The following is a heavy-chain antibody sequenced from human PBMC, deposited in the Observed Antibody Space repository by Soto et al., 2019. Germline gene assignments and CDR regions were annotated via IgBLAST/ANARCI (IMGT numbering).Heavy chain of an antibody. CDR3: ANRSSWTAFDV. CDR1: GFTFSSYV. J-gene: IGHJ3*01. CDR2: ISGSGGTT. V-gene: IGHV3-23*01. Sequence: EVQLLESGGGLVQPGGSLRLSCAASGFTFSSYVMSWVRQAPGKGLQWVSTISGSGGTTYYADSVKGRFTISRDNSNNTLYLQLSSLSVDDTAVYYCANRSSWTAFDVWGQGTMVTVSS. D-gene: IGHD6-13*01.